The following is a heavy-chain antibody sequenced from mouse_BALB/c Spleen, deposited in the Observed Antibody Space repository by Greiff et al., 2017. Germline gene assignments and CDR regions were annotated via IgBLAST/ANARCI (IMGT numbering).Heavy chain of an antibody. Sequence: EVQRVESGGGLVQPGGSLKLSCAASGFTFSSYTMSWVRQTPEKRLEWVAYISNGGGSTYYPDTVKGRFTISRDNAKNTLYLQMSSLKSEDTAMYYCARLGRLDAMDYWGQGTSVTVSS. CDR1: GFTFSSYT. D-gene: IGHD4-1*01. V-gene: IGHV5-12-2*01. J-gene: IGHJ4*01. CDR2: ISNGGGST. CDR3: ARLGRLDAMDY.